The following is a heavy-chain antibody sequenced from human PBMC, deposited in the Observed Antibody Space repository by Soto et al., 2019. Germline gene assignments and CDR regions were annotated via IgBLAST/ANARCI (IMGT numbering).Heavy chain of an antibody. Sequence: RIISGAASGFNFNSYTINWVRQAPGKRLEWLSSISSSGYIFSTDSVRGRFTISRDNAKNSVCLQINSLRAEDTAVYFCARDCSGGSCYPGMDVWGQGTTVTVSS. CDR3: ARDCSGGSCYPGMDV. V-gene: IGHV3-21*01. CDR2: ISSSGYI. J-gene: IGHJ6*02. D-gene: IGHD2-15*01. CDR1: GFNFNSYT.